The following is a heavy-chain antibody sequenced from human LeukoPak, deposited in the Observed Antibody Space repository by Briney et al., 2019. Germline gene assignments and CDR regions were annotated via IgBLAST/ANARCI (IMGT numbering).Heavy chain of an antibody. D-gene: IGHD2-15*01. Sequence: SETLSLTCTVSGGSISSYYWSWIRQPPGKGLEWIGYIYYSGSTNYNPSLKSRVTISVDTSKNQFSLKLSSVTAADTAVYYCARDLGYCSGGSCPSGIWGQGTLVTVSS. J-gene: IGHJ4*02. CDR3: ARDLGYCSGGSCPSGI. V-gene: IGHV4-59*01. CDR1: GGSISSYY. CDR2: IYYSGST.